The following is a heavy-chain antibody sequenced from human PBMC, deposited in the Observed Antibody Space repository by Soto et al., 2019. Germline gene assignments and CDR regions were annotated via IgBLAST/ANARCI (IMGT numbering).Heavy chain of an antibody. V-gene: IGHV3-30-3*01. CDR3: ARGSTPDYYYYGLDF. D-gene: IGHD4-17*01. CDR1: GFTFSSFA. Sequence: GGSLRLSCAASGFTFSSFAMHWVRQAPGKGLEWVAVVSYDGSNKYYADSVRGRFTVSRDNSKNTLYLQMSSLRAEDTAVFYCARGSTPDYYYYGLDFWGQGTTVTVSS. CDR2: VSYDGSNK. J-gene: IGHJ6*02.